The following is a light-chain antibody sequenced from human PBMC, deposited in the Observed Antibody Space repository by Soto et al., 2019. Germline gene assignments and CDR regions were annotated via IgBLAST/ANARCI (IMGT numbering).Light chain of an antibody. CDR2: GAS. J-gene: IGKJ1*01. CDR1: QSVSSN. V-gene: IGKV3-15*01. CDR3: QQYNNWPSGT. Sequence: EIVMTQSPATLSVSPGERATLSCRASQSVSSNLAWYQQKPGQAPRLLIYGASTRATGIPARFSGSGSGTEFTLTISSLQSEDFAVYYCQQYNNWPSGTSGQGIKVEIX.